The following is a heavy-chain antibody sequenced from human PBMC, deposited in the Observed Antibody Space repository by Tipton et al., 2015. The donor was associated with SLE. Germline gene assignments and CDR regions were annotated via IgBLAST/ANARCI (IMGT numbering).Heavy chain of an antibody. CDR1: GFTFSSYG. V-gene: IGHV3-30*02. D-gene: IGHD2-2*01. J-gene: IGHJ6*02. Sequence: SLRLSCAASGFTFSSYGMHWVRQAPGKGLEWVAFIRYDGSNKYYADSVKGRFAISRDNFKNTLYLQMNSLRAEDTAVYYCARDQDCSSTSCYSYYYYGMDVWGQGTTVTVSS. CDR2: IRYDGSNK. CDR3: ARDQDCSSTSCYSYYYYGMDV.